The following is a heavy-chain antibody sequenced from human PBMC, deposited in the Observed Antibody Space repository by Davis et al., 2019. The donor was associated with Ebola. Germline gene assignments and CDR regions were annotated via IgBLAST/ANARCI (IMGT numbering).Heavy chain of an antibody. J-gene: IGHJ4*02. Sequence: ETLSLTCAASGFTFSSYGMHWVRQAPGKGLEWVSAISGSGGSTYYADSVKGRFTISRDNSKNTLYLQMNSLRADDTAVYYCAKEGRADSGYDFDYWGQGTLVTVSS. CDR1: GFTFSSYG. D-gene: IGHD5-12*01. V-gene: IGHV3-23*01. CDR3: AKEGRADSGYDFDY. CDR2: ISGSGGST.